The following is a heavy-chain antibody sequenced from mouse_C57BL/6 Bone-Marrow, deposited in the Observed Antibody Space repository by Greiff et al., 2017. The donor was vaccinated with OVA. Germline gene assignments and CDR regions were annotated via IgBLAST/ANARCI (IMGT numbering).Heavy chain of an antibody. Sequence: EVQVVESGGGLVQPKGSLKLSCAASGFSFNTYAMNWVRQAPGKGLEWVARIRSKSNNYATYYAYSVKDRFTISRDDSESMHYLQMNNLKTEDTAMYYCVRHGYYAMDYWGQGTSATVSS. J-gene: IGHJ4*01. CDR3: VRHGYYAMDY. CDR1: GFSFNTYA. CDR2: IRSKSNNYAT. V-gene: IGHV10-1*01.